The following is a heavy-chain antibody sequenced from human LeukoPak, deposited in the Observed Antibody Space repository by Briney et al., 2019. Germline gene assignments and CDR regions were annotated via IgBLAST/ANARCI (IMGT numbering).Heavy chain of an antibody. Sequence: NPSETLSLTCTVSGGSISSSSYYWGWIRQPPGKGLEWIGSIYYSGSTYYNPSLKSRVTISVDTSKNQFSLKLSSVTAADTAVYYCAKHSLCLTYYDFWSGYCSPCYMDVWGKGTTVTVSS. CDR3: AKHSLCLTYYDFWSGYCSPCYMDV. V-gene: IGHV4-39*01. D-gene: IGHD3-3*01. CDR1: GGSISSSSYY. CDR2: IYYSGST. J-gene: IGHJ6*03.